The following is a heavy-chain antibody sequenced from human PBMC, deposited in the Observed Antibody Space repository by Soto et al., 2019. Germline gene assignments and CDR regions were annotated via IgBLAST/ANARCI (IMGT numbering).Heavy chain of an antibody. J-gene: IGHJ5*02. Sequence: SETLSLTCSVSGGSISSTNYYWGWIRQPPGKGLEWIGSIYYSGSTYYNPSLKSRVTISVDTSKNQFSLKLSSVAAADTAVYYCARGGITRIYQLPPFDPWGQGTLVTVSS. CDR3: ARGGITRIYQLPPFDP. V-gene: IGHV4-39*01. CDR1: GGSISSTNYY. CDR2: IYYSGST. D-gene: IGHD2-2*01.